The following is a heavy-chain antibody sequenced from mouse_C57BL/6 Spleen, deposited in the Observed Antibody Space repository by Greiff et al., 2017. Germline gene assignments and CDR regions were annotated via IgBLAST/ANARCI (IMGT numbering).Heavy chain of an antibody. CDR2: ISYDGSN. CDR1: GYSITSGYY. CDR3: ARDHLLRDFDY. Sequence: EVKLQESGPGLVKPSQSLSLTCSVTGYSITSGYYWNWIRQFPGNKLEWMGYISYDGSNNYNPSLKNRISITRDTSKNQFFLKLNSVTTEDTATYYCARDHLLRDFDYWGQGTTLTVSS. V-gene: IGHV3-6*01. D-gene: IGHD1-1*01. J-gene: IGHJ2*01.